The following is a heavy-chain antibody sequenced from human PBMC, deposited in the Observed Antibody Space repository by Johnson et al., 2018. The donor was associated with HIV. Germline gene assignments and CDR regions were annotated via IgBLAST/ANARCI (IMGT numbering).Heavy chain of an antibody. CDR2: IGDSGGGT. J-gene: IGHJ3*02. CDR1: GFTFSSYA. V-gene: IGHV3-23*04. D-gene: IGHD3/OR15-3a*01. CDR3: AIGGWILDRNDAFDI. Sequence: VQLVESGGGLVQPGGSLRLSCAASGFTFSSYAMTWVRQAPGKGLEWVAGIGDSGGGTCYADSVKGRFTLSRDNSKNSLYLQINSLRAEDTAVYYCAIGGWILDRNDAFDIWGQGTMVTVSS.